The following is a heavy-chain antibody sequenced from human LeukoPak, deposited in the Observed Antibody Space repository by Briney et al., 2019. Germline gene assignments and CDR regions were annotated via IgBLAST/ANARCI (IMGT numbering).Heavy chain of an antibody. CDR3: ARHGGWLAGARN. V-gene: IGHV4-59*08. D-gene: IGHD6-19*01. J-gene: IGHJ4*02. CDR1: GGSISNYH. CDR2: IYYSGST. Sequence: SETLSLTCTVSGGSISNYHWSWIRQSPGKGLEWIGYIYYSGSTNYNPSLKSRVTISVDTSKNQFSLKLTSVTAADTAVYYCARHGGWLAGARNWGQGTLVTVSS.